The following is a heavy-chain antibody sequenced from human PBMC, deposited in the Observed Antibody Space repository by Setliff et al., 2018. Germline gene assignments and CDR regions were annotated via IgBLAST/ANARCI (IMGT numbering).Heavy chain of an antibody. Sequence: PSETLSLSCAASGFTFSSYNMNWVRQAPGKGLEWVSSISGSSTYTYYADSVKGRFTISRDNAKDSLYLQMNSLRAEDTAVYYCARTAGSSSASGFDYWGQGTLVTVSS. CDR1: GFTFSSYN. CDR2: ISGSSTYT. CDR3: ARTAGSSSASGFDY. D-gene: IGHD2-15*01. V-gene: IGHV3-21*03. J-gene: IGHJ4*02.